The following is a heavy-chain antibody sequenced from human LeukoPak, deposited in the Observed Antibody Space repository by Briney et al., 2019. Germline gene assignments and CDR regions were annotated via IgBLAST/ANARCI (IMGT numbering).Heavy chain of an antibody. CDR1: GFTFSSFG. CDR2: INSDGGST. V-gene: IGHV3-23*01. Sequence: PGGSLRLSCAASGFTFSSFGMSWVRQAPGKGLEWVSRINSDGGSTSYADSVKGRFTISRDNAKNTLYLQMNSLRAEDTAVYYCAKGDIVVDYWGQGTLVTVS. D-gene: IGHD2-15*01. CDR3: AKGDIVVDY. J-gene: IGHJ4*02.